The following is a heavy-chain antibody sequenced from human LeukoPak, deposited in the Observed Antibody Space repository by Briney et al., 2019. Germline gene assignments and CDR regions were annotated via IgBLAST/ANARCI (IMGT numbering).Heavy chain of an antibody. D-gene: IGHD3-16*01. CDR3: AREGDWFDP. CDR1: GGSISSGGYS. J-gene: IGHJ5*02. Sequence: SETLPLTCAVSGGSISSGGYSWSWIRQPPGKGLEWIGYIYHSGSTYYNPSLKSRVTISVDRSKNQFSLKLSSVTAADTAVYYCAREGDWFDPWGQGTLVTVSS. CDR2: IYHSGST. V-gene: IGHV4-30-2*01.